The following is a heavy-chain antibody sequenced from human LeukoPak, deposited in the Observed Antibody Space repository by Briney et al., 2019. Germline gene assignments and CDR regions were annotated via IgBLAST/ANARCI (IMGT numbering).Heavy chain of an antibody. CDR2: ISPYNGNT. CDR3: ARESTTFDY. D-gene: IGHD1-1*01. CDR1: GFTFIDYG. Sequence: ASVRVSCKASGFTFIDYGISWLRQAPGQGLEWMGWISPYNGNTNYAQKVQDRVTMTTDTSTSTAYMELRSLRSDDTAVYYCARESTTFDYWGQGTLVTVSS. J-gene: IGHJ4*02. V-gene: IGHV1-18*04.